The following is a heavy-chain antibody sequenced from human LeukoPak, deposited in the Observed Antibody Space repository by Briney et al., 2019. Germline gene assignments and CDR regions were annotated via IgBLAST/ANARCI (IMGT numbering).Heavy chain of an antibody. Sequence: GGSLSLSCAASGFTFSNYLMSWVRQAPGKGLECVANIKEDGSEKYYVDSVKGRFTISRDNANNSLSLQMNSLRAEDTAVYYCARAGTTRGFQYWGQGTLVTVSS. CDR2: IKEDGSEK. J-gene: IGHJ4*02. CDR1: GFTFSNYL. D-gene: IGHD2-2*01. V-gene: IGHV3-7*03. CDR3: ARAGTTRGFQY.